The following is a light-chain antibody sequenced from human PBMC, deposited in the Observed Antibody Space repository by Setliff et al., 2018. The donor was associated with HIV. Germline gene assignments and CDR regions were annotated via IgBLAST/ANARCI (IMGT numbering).Light chain of an antibody. J-gene: IGLJ1*01. CDR3: CSHRDTHTLEV. Sequence: QSVLTQPRSVSGSPGQSVTISCTGTASDIGNYNYVSWYQQHPDKVPKLIIYDVTKRPSGVPDRFSGSKSGNTASLTISGLQAEDEGDYYCCSHRDTHTLEVFGTGTKVTVL. CDR2: DVT. CDR1: ASDIGNYNY. V-gene: IGLV2-11*01.